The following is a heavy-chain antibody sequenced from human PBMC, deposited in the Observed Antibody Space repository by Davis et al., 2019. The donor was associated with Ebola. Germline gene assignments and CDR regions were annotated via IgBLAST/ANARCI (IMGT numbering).Heavy chain of an antibody. Sequence: MPSETLSLTCAVSGGSISSSNWWSWVRQPPGKGLEWIGEIYHSGSTNYNPSLKSRVTISVDTSKNQFSLKVTSLTAADTAVYYCARTTRGSGWFVDYWGQGTLVTVSS. V-gene: IGHV4-4*02. CDR3: ARTTRGSGWFVDY. D-gene: IGHD6-19*01. CDR2: IYHSGST. CDR1: GGSISSSNW. J-gene: IGHJ4*02.